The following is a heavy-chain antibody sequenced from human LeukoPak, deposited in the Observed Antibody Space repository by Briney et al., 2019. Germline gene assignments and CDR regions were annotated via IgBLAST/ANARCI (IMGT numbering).Heavy chain of an antibody. CDR1: GFSFSTYA. Sequence: PGGSLRLSCAASGFSFSTYAISWVRQAPGKGLEWVSCISTTSSYIFYADSVRGRFTISRDNAKNSLYLQMNSLRAEDTAVYYCAKELLWFGELFQFGPAYWGQGTLVTVSS. CDR3: AKELLWFGELFQFGPAY. D-gene: IGHD3-10*01. CDR2: ISTTSSYI. J-gene: IGHJ4*02. V-gene: IGHV3-21*01.